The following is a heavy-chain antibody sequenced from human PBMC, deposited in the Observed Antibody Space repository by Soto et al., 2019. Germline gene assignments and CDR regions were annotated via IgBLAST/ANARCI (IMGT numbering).Heavy chain of an antibody. V-gene: IGHV3-64D*06. CDR1: GFTFSSYA. CDR3: VKEGYYYDSSGYYYGWFDP. CDR2: ISSNGGST. J-gene: IGHJ5*02. Sequence: PGGSLRLSCSASGFTFSSYAMHWVRQAPGKGLEYVSAISSNGGSTYYADSVKGRFTISRDNSKNTLYLQMSSLRAEDTAVYYCVKEGYYYDSSGYYYGWFDPWGQGTQVTVSS. D-gene: IGHD3-22*01.